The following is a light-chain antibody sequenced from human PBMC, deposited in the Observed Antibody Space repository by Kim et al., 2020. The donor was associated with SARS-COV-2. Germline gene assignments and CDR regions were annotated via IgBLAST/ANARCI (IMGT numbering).Light chain of an antibody. CDR1: QSVSGNY. V-gene: IGKV3-20*01. J-gene: IGKJ2*01. CDR3: QQYVSSTGT. CDR2: STS. Sequence: FSHGESATPSCSASQSVSGNYLPWHQKKPREAPWLLTYSTSTRATGIADSFSGSASGTAFTLTISRLETEELAVYYCQQYVSSTGTFGQGTKLEI.